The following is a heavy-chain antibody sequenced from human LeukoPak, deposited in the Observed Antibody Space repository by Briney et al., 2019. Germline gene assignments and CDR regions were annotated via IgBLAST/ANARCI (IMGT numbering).Heavy chain of an antibody. CDR3: ARRWNYGRNYNIDV. CDR1: GGSFANYY. CDR2: INDSGRT. D-gene: IGHD1-7*01. J-gene: IGHJ6*04. Sequence: SETLSLTCAVYGGSFANYYWSWVRQPPGKGLEWIGEINDSGRTNYNPSLMSRVTVSVDTSKKQFSLRLTSVTATDTAVYYCARRWNYGRNYNIDVWGKGATVSVSS. V-gene: IGHV4-34*01.